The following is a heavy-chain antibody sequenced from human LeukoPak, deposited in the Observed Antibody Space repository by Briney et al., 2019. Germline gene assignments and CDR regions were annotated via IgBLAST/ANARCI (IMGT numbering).Heavy chain of an antibody. CDR3: AKDQNYYDSSGYPPLFDY. D-gene: IGHD3-22*01. CDR2: ISGSGGST. J-gene: IGHJ4*02. CDR1: GYTFSSYA. Sequence: ASVKVSCKASGYTFSSYAMSWVRQAPGKGLEWVSAISGSGGSTYYADSVKGRFTISRDNSKNTLYLQMNSLRAEDTAVYYCAKDQNYYDSSGYPPLFDYWGQGTLVTVSS. V-gene: IGHV3-23*01.